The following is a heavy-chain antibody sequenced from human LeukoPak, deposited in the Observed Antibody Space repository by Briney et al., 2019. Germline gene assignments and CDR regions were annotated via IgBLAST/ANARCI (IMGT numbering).Heavy chain of an antibody. CDR1: GFTYSNYW. V-gene: IGHV3-7*01. Sequence: GGSLRLSCIASGFTYSNYWMSWVRQAPGKGLEWVANIKQDGSEKYYVDSVKGRFTISKDNAKNSLYLQMNSLRAEDTAVYYCAREQWLVYYYYYGMDVWGQGTTVTVSS. J-gene: IGHJ6*02. CDR2: IKQDGSEK. D-gene: IGHD6-19*01. CDR3: AREQWLVYYYYYGMDV.